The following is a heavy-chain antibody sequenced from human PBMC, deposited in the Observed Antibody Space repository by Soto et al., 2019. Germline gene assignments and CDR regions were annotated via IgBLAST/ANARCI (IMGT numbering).Heavy chain of an antibody. CDR1: GGTFSSYA. CDR3: ARDYTGYCISTSCLEGYYGMDV. D-gene: IGHD2-2*01. J-gene: IGHJ6*02. V-gene: IGHV1-69*13. CDR2: IIPIFGTA. Sequence: SVKVSCKASGGTFSSYAISWVRQAPGQGLEWMGGIIPIFGTANYAQKFQGRVTITADESTSTAYMELSSLRSEDTAVYYCARDYTGYCISTSCLEGYYGMDVWGQGTTVTVSS.